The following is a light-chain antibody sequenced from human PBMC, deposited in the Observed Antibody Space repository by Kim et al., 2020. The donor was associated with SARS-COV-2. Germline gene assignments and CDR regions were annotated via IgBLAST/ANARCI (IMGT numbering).Light chain of an antibody. J-gene: IGKJ1*01. CDR1: QSISHW. Sequence: DIQMTQSPSTLSASVGDRVTISCRASQSISHWLAWYKQTSGKAPKVIIYGTSDLESGVPSRFSGSGSGTQFTLTITSLQPDDFAIYYCQQYDEYPWTVGQGTQVDIK. V-gene: IGKV1-5*03. CDR2: GTS. CDR3: QQYDEYPWT.